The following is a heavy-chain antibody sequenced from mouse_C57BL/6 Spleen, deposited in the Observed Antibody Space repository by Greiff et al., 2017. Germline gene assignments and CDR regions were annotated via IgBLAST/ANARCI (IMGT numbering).Heavy chain of an antibody. V-gene: IGHV1-26*01. CDR1: GYTFTDYY. CDR3: ARGGGSDYFDY. D-gene: IGHD1-1*01. CDR2: INPNNGGT. Sequence: EVQLQQSGPELVKPGASVKISCKASGYTFTDYYMNWVKQSHGKSLEWIGDINPNNGGTSYNQKFKGKATLTVDKSSSTAYMELRSLTSEDSAVYYCARGGGSDYFDYWGQGTTLTVSS. J-gene: IGHJ2*01.